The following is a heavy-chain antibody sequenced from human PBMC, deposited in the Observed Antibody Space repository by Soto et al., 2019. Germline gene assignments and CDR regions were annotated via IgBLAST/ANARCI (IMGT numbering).Heavy chain of an antibody. Sequence: EVQLVESGGGLVQPGGSLRLSCAASGFTVSSNYMSWVREAPGKGLEWVSVIYSGGSTYYADSVKGRFTITRDNSRNTLYFQRNSLGAEDTAVYYCALADYDSGGYYHDYWGQGTLFTVSS. CDR1: GFTVSSNY. CDR3: ALADYDSGGYYHDY. J-gene: IGHJ4*02. V-gene: IGHV3-66*01. CDR2: IYSGGST. D-gene: IGHD3-22*01.